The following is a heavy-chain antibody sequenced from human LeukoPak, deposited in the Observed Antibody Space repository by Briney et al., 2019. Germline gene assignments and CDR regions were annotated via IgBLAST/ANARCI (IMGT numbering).Heavy chain of an antibody. Sequence: GGSLRLSCAASGFTFSSYAMHWVRQAPGKGLEYVSAISSNGGSTYYANSVKGRFTISRDNSKNTLYLQMGSLRAEDMAVYYCARDSNGFDPWGQGTLVTVS. J-gene: IGHJ5*02. CDR2: ISSNGGST. CDR1: GFTFSSYA. CDR3: ARDSNGFDP. V-gene: IGHV3-64*01.